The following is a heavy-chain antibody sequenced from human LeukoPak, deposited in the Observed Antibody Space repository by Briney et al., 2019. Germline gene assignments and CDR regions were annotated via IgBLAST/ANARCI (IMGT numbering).Heavy chain of an antibody. J-gene: IGHJ4*02. CDR2: INPNSGAT. CDR3: ANGYSGYDYDY. D-gene: IGHD5-12*01. V-gene: IGHV1-2*02. Sequence: GASVKVSCKASGYTFTGYSMHWVRQAPGQGLEWMGWINPNSGATNYAQMFQGRVTMTRDTSMSTAYMELSRLRPDDTAVYYCANGYSGYDYDYWGQGTLVTVSS. CDR1: GYTFTGYS.